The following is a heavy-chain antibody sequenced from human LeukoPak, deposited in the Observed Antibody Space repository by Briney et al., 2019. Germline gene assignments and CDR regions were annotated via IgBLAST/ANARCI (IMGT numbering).Heavy chain of an antibody. CDR2: IYPGDSDT. V-gene: IGHV5-51*01. D-gene: IGHD1-26*01. Sequence: GESLKISCKGSGHSFTSYWIGWVRQMPGKGPEWMGIIYPGDSDTRYSPSFQGQVTISADKSLSTAYLQWSSLKASDTAMYYCARGSGSYHTAYMNWGQGSPVTVSS. J-gene: IGHJ4*02. CDR3: ARGSGSYHTAYMN. CDR1: GHSFTSYW.